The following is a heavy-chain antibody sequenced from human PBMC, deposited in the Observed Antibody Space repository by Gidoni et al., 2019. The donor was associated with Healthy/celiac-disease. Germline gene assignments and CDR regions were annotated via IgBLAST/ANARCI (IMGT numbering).Heavy chain of an antibody. J-gene: IGHJ6*04. CDR1: GYSFTSFW. CDR2: IYPGDSDT. D-gene: IGHD6-13*01. V-gene: IGHV5-51*01. Sequence: EVQLVQSGAEVKKPGEPLKISCQGSGYSFTSFWIGWVRQMPGKGLEWMGIIYPGDSDTRYSPSFQGQVTISADKSISTAYLQWSSLKASDTAMYYCARQLGSDPVAAAGTGGDYYYYGMDVWGKGTTVTVSS. CDR3: ARQLGSDPVAAAGTGGDYYYYGMDV.